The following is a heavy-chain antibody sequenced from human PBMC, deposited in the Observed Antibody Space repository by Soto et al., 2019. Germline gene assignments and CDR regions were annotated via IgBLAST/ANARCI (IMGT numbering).Heavy chain of an antibody. V-gene: IGHV3-7*01. Sequence: ETLSLTCAVYGGSFSGYYWSWIRQPPGKGLEWVANIKQDGSDKNYVGSVRGRFTISRDNAKNSLYLQMDSLRVEDTALYYCASGGGWSFDSWGQGTLVTVPS. J-gene: IGHJ4*02. CDR1: GGSFSGYY. CDR2: IKQDGSDK. D-gene: IGHD2-15*01. CDR3: ASGGGWSFDS.